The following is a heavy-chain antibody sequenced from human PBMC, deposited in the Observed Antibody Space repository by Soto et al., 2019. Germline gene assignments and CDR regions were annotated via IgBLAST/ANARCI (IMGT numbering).Heavy chain of an antibody. J-gene: IGHJ1*01. Sequence: AETLASAFTLSGGSVRAPDWWNWVRQSPDKGPEWIAEVHISGHSNYNPSLRSRVSASIDIAKNQFYLNLNSVTAADTAIYYCSRVRKGCSANNCYFEPWGQCTQVTVSS. D-gene: IGHD1-1*01. CDR3: SRVRKGCSANNCYFEP. V-gene: IGHV4-4*02. CDR2: VHISGHS. CDR1: GGSVRAPDW.